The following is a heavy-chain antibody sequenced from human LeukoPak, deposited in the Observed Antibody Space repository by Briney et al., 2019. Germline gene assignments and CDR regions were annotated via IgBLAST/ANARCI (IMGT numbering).Heavy chain of an antibody. V-gene: IGHV4-34*01. CDR1: GGSFSGYY. Sequence: SETLSLTCAVYGGSFSGYYWSWIRQPPGEGREWVGEINHSGSTNYNPSLKSPVPLSVDKPQNQFSLKLNSLTAPDTTVYLCLRGCDSRLYYYFDDWGQGTLVTVSP. CDR2: INHSGST. J-gene: IGHJ4*02. CDR3: LRGCDSRLYYYFDD. D-gene: IGHD4-11*01.